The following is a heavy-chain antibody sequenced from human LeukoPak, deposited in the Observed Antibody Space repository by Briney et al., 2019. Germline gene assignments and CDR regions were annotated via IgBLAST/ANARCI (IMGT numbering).Heavy chain of an antibody. D-gene: IGHD6-13*01. Sequence: GGSLRLSCAACGFTFCSYAAHWVRNAPGEGREWVADISCDGSNKYYADSVKGRFTISRDDSKNTLYLQMNSLSAEDTAVYYCASIPIAAAGRGIDYWGQGTLVTVSS. V-gene: IGHV3-30*04. J-gene: IGHJ4*02. CDR1: GFTFCSYA. CDR2: ISCDGSNK. CDR3: ASIPIAAAGRGIDY.